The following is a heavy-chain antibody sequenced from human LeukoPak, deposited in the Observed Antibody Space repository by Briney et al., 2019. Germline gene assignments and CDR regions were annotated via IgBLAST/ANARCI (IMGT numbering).Heavy chain of an antibody. CDR1: GYTFTNYY. CDR2: VNPSGGST. D-gene: IGHD6-13*01. V-gene: IGHV1-46*01. Sequence: ASVKVSCKTSGYTFTNYYMHWVRQAPGQGLEWMGIVNPSGGSTSYAQKFQGRVTMTTDMSTNTVYTELTSLRSEDTAVYYCARDQPGWSSSWYAFDYWGQGTLVTVSS. J-gene: IGHJ4*02. CDR3: ARDQPGWSSSWYAFDY.